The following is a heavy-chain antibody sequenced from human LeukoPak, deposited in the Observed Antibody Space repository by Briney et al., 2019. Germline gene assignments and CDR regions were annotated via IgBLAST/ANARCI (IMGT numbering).Heavy chain of an antibody. CDR2: IYPGDSDT. D-gene: IGHD6-19*01. V-gene: IGHV5-51*01. Sequence: GESLNISCKGSGYSFTSYWIGWVRQIPGKGLEWMGIIYPGDSDTRYSPSFQGQVTISADKSISTAYLQWSSLKASDTAMYYCARLVWGSSGWPNWFDPWGQGTLVTVSS. CDR1: GYSFTSYW. J-gene: IGHJ5*02. CDR3: ARLVWGSSGWPNWFDP.